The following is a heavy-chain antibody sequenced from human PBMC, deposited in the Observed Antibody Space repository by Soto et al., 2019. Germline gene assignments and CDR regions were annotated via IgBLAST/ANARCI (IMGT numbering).Heavy chain of an antibody. J-gene: IGHJ4*01. CDR3: AREGDGTTRYSQDY. V-gene: IGHV3-74*01. D-gene: IGHD3-9*01. CDR1: GFTFSNYY. CDR2: VNSDESST. Sequence: GGSLRLSCAASGFTFSNYYMHWVRQAPGKGLVWVSRVNSDESSTGYADSVKGGFTISRDNAKKTLYLQMNSLRAEDTAVYYCAREGDGTTRYSQDYWGHGPLVTVSS.